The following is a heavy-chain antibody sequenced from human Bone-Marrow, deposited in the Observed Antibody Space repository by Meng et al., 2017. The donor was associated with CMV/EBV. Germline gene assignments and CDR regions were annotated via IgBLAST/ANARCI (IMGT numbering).Heavy chain of an antibody. CDR3: ARVQTERGRGSNWFDP. CDR1: GGSISSYY. CDR2: IYYSGST. Sequence: SETLSLTCTVSGGSISSYYWSWIRQPPGKGLEWIGYIYYSGSTNYNPSLKSRVTISVDTSKNQFSLKLSSVTAADAAVYYCARVQTERGRGSNWFDPWGHGTLVTVSS. D-gene: IGHD3-16*01. J-gene: IGHJ5*02. V-gene: IGHV4-59*01.